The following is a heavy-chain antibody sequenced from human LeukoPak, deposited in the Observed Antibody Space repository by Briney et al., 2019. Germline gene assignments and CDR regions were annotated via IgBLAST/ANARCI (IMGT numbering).Heavy chain of an antibody. D-gene: IGHD1-26*01. J-gene: IGHJ3*02. V-gene: IGHV4-30-2*01. CDR1: GGSISSGGYY. CDR3: ARGWELYGSVSDAFDI. CDR2: IYHSGST. Sequence: SETLSLTCTVSGGSISSGGYYWSWIRQPPGKGLEWIGYIYHSGSTYYNPSLKSRVTISVDRSKNQFSLKLSSVTAADTAVYYCARGWELYGSVSDAFDIWGQGTMVTVSS.